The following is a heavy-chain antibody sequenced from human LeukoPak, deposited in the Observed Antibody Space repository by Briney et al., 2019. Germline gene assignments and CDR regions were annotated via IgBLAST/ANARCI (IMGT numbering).Heavy chain of an antibody. J-gene: IGHJ6*03. V-gene: IGHV1-69*13. CDR3: ARGILRYFDEWGILPPTQSKLYYYYYMDV. Sequence: SVKVSCKTSGGTFRNYGFTWVRQAPGQGLEWMGGIIPIFGTGKYAQKFQGRVTVIADEFTSTAYMELSSLRSEDTAVYYCARGILRYFDEWGILPPTQSKLYYYYYMDVWGKGTTVTVSS. D-gene: IGHD3-9*01. CDR1: GGTFRNYG. CDR2: IIPIFGTG.